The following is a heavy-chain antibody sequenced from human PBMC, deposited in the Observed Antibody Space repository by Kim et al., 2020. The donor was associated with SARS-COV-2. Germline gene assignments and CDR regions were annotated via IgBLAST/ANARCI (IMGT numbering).Heavy chain of an antibody. CDR3: ARCRYNWNYDVDSWGPYYGIGT. V-gene: IGHV4-59*13. CDR2: IYYSGST. Sequence: SETLSLTCTVSGVSISSYYWSWIRQPPGKGLEWIGYIYYSGSTNYNPSLKSRVTISVDTSKNQLSLKLSSVTAADTAVYYCARCRYNWNYDVDSWGPYYGIGTSGAGSPVTVSS. J-gene: IGHJ6*02. D-gene: IGHD1-7*01. CDR1: GVSISSYY.